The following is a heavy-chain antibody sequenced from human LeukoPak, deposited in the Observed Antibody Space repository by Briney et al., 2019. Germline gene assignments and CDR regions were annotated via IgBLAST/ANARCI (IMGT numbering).Heavy chain of an antibody. Sequence: GESLRLSCAASGFTFSSYEMNWVRQAPGKGLEWVSYISSSGSTIYYADSVKGRFTISRDNAKNSLYLQMNSLRAEDTAVYYCARCHGYRHNWFDPWGQGTLVTVSS. D-gene: IGHD5-24*01. CDR1: GFTFSSYE. J-gene: IGHJ5*02. V-gene: IGHV3-48*03. CDR2: ISSSGSTI. CDR3: ARCHGYRHNWFDP.